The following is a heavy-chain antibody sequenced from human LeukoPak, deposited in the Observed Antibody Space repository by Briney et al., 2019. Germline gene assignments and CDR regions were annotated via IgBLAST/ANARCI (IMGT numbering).Heavy chain of an antibody. J-gene: IGHJ4*02. D-gene: IGHD5-18*01. CDR2: ITSTSSAT. CDR1: GFKFSSFS. Sequence: GGSLRLSCAASGFKFSSFSMGWVRQAPGKGLEWLSYITSTSSATYYADSLQGRFTISRDNAKNSLYLQINSLRADDTAVYYCARAIASYGDSAYWGQGTLVTVSS. CDR3: ARAIASYGDSAY. V-gene: IGHV3-48*04.